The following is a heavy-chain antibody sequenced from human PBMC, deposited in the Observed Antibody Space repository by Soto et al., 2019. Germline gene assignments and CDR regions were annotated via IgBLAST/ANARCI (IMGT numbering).Heavy chain of an antibody. CDR1: GGSISSGGYY. D-gene: IGHD6-13*01. CDR2: IYYSGST. J-gene: IGHJ5*02. Sequence: PSETLSLTCTVSGGSISSGGYYWSWIRQHPGKGLEWIGYIYYSGSTYYNPSLKSRVTISVDTSKNQFSLKLSSVTAADTAVYYCASSPSTAAAGAAFDPWGQGTLVTVSS. CDR3: ASSPSTAAAGAAFDP. V-gene: IGHV4-31*03.